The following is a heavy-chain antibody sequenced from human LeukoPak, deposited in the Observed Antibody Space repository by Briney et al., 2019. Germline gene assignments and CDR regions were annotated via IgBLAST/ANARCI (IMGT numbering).Heavy chain of an antibody. J-gene: IGHJ4*02. Sequence: PSETLSLTCAVYGGSFSGYYWSWIRQPPGKGLEWIGEINHSGSTNYNPSLKSRVTISVDTSKNQFSLKLSSVTAADTAVYYCALMYSSSWTFDYWGQGTLVTVSS. CDR1: GGSFSGYY. CDR3: ALMYSSSWTFDY. D-gene: IGHD6-13*01. CDR2: INHSGST. V-gene: IGHV4-34*01.